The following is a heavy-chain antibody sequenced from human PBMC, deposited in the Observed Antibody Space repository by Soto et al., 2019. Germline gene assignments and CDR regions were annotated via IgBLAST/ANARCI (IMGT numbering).Heavy chain of an antibody. CDR1: GYTFTSYG. J-gene: IGHJ6*03. V-gene: IGHV1-18*01. CDR3: ARVETTVTTYYYYYYMDV. Sequence: ASVKVSCKASGYTFTSYGISWVRQAPGQGLEWMGWISAYNGNTNYAQKLQGRVTMTTDTSTSTAYMELRSLRSDDTAVYYCARVETTVTTYYYYYYMDVGGKGTTVTVSS. D-gene: IGHD4-17*01. CDR2: ISAYNGNT.